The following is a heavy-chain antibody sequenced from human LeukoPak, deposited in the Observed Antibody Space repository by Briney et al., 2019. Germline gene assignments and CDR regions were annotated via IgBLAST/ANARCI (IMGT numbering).Heavy chain of an antibody. D-gene: IGHD3-10*01. CDR1: GYTFTGYY. CDR3: ASADPSMVRGVIYYYYGMDV. V-gene: IGHV1-2*02. Sequence: ASVKVSCKASGYTFTGYYMHWVRQAPGQGLEWMGWINPNSGGTNYAQKFQGRVTMTRDTSISTAYMELSRLRSDDTAAYYCASADPSMVRGVIYYYYGMDVWGQGTTVTVSS. J-gene: IGHJ6*02. CDR2: INPNSGGT.